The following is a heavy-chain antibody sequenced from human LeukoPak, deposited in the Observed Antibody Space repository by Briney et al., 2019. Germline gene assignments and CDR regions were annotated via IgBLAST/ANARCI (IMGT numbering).Heavy chain of an antibody. V-gene: IGHV3-7*01. CDR2: IKQDGSEK. D-gene: IGHD3-10*01. Sequence: GGSLRLSCAASGFTFSSYWMSWVRQAPGKGLEWVGNIKQDGSEKYYVDSVKGRFTISRDNAKNSLYLQMNSLRAEDTAVYYCARGGGYYGSGSLHYYYYGMDVWGQGTTVTVSS. J-gene: IGHJ6*02. CDR3: ARGGGYYGSGSLHYYYYGMDV. CDR1: GFTFSSYW.